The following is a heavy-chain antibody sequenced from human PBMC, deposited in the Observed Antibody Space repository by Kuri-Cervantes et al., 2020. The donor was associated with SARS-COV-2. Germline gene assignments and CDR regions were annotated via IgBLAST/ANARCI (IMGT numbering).Heavy chain of an antibody. Sequence: GESLKISCAASGFTFSSYAMSWVRQAPGKGLEWVSAISGSGGSTYYADSVKGRFTISRDNSKNTLYLQMNSPRAEDTAVYYCAPSTGDNGYWGQGTLVTVSS. CDR2: ISGSGGST. D-gene: IGHD7-27*01. CDR3: APSTGDNGY. V-gene: IGHV3-23*01. J-gene: IGHJ4*02. CDR1: GFTFSSYA.